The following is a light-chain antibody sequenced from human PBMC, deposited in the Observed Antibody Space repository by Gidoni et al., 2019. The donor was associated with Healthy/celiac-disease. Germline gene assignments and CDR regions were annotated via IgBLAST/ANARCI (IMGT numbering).Light chain of an antibody. CDR1: QSVSSSY. CDR2: GAS. Sequence: EIVLTQSPGTLSLSPGERATLSCRASQSVSSSYLAWYQQKPGQALRLLIYGASSRATGIPDRFSGSGSGTDFTLTISRLEPEEFAVYYCQQYGSSPPITFGQGTRLEIK. CDR3: QQYGSSPPIT. V-gene: IGKV3-20*01. J-gene: IGKJ5*01.